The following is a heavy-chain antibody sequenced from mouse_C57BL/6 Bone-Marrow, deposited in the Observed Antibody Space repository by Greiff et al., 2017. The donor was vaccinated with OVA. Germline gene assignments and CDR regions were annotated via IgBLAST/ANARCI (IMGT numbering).Heavy chain of an antibody. J-gene: IGHJ2*01. CDR2: INPSNGGT. D-gene: IGHD1-1*01. V-gene: IGHV1-53*01. Sequence: QVQLQQPGTELVKPGASVKLSCKASGYTFTSYWMHWVKQRPGQGLEWIGNINPSNGGTNYNEKFKSKATLTVDKSSSTAYMQRSGLTYEGSAVYYCARSTITTVVATEYFDYWGQGTTLTVAS. CDR1: GYTFTSYW. CDR3: ARSTITTVVATEYFDY.